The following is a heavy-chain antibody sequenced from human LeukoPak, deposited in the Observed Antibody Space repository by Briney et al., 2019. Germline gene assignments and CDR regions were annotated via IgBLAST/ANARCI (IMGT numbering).Heavy chain of an antibody. CDR2: INQNGTDQ. CDR3: VPQVAWGDY. D-gene: IGHD3-16*01. Sequence: PGGSLRLSCAASGFTFSSHWMNWVRQAPGKGLVWVANINQNGTDQYYADCVRGRFTISRDNAKNSLYLQMNSLGVEDTAVYRCVPQVAWGDYWGQGTLVTVS. V-gene: IGHV3-7*01. CDR1: GFTFSSHW. J-gene: IGHJ4*02.